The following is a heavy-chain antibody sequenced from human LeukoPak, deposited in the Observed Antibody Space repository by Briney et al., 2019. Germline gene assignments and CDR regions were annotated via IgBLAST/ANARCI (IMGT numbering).Heavy chain of an antibody. CDR2: IRSTANGYAT. D-gene: IGHD3-3*01. CDR3: ARSVYYDFWSGYYTRIQEMENYYYYYMDV. CDR1: GFTFSGSA. J-gene: IGHJ6*03. V-gene: IGHV3-73*01. Sequence: GGSLRLSCAASGFTFSGSALHWVRQASGKGLEWVGRIRSTANGYATAYAASVKGRFTISRDDSKNTAYLQMDSLRAEDTAVYYCARSVYYDFWSGYYTRIQEMENYYYYYMDVWGKGTTVTVSS.